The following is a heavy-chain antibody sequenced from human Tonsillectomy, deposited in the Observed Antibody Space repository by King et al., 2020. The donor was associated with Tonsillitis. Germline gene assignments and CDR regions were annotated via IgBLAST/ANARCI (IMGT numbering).Heavy chain of an antibody. J-gene: IGHJ5*02. Sequence: QLQESGPGLVKPSETLSLTCTVSGGSISSSSYYWGWIRQPPGKGLEWIGSIYYSGSTYYNPSLKSRVTISVDTSKNQFSLKLSSVTAADTAVYYCARLIHRKLLWFGELSVVSSWFDPWGQGTLVTVSS. V-gene: IGHV4-39*01. CDR3: ARLIHRKLLWFGELSVVSSWFDP. D-gene: IGHD3-10*01. CDR2: IYYSGST. CDR1: GGSISSSSYY.